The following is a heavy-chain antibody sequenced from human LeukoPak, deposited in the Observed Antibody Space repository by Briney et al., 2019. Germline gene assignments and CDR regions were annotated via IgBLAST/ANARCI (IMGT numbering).Heavy chain of an antibody. CDR2: INPNSGGT. CDR1: GYTFTGYY. CDR3: AREFDIVVVPAAIVAFDI. Sequence: ASVKVSCKASGYTFTGYYMHWVRQAPGQGLEWMGWINPNSGGTNYAQKFQGRVTMTRDTSISTAYMELSRLRSDDTAVYYCAREFDIVVVPAAIVAFDIWGQGTMVTASS. V-gene: IGHV1-2*02. J-gene: IGHJ3*02. D-gene: IGHD2-2*01.